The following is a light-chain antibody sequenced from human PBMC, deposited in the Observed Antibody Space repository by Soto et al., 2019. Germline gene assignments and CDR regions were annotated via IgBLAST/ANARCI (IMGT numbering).Light chain of an antibody. J-gene: IGKJ4*01. V-gene: IGKV3-11*01. CDR1: QGVSSY. CDR2: AAS. CDR3: QQRSNWRLI. Sequence: EIVLTQSPATLSLSPGERATLSCRASQGVSSYLAWYQQKPGQAPRLLIYAASHRATGIPARFSGSGSGTDFTLTISSLETEDFAVYYCQQRSNWRLIFGGGTTVEIK.